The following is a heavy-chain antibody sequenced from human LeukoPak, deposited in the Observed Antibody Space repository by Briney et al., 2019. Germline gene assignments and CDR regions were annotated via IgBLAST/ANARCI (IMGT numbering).Heavy chain of an antibody. CDR1: GGSISSNY. V-gene: IGHV4-59*01. J-gene: IGHJ4*02. D-gene: IGHD4-17*01. CDR3: ARDRGYGDYLNYFDY. CDR2: IYYSGST. Sequence: SETLSLTCTVSGGSISSNYWSWIRHPPAKALEWIGYIYYSGSTNSNPSLKSQVTLSVDTSKNQFSLNLSSVTAADTAVYYCARDRGYGDYLNYFDYWGQGTLVTVPS.